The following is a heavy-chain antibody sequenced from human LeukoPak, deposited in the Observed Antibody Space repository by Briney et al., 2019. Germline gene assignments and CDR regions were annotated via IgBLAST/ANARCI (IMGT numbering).Heavy chain of an antibody. CDR2: INPNSGGT. V-gene: IGHV1-2*02. J-gene: IGHJ4*02. CDR3: ARNFYFDSSGYYHY. CDR1: GYTFTGYY. D-gene: IGHD3-22*01. Sequence: ASVKVSCKASGYTFTGYYMHWVRQAPGQGLEWMGWINPNSGGTNYAQKFQGRFTMTRDTSISTAYMELSRLRSDDTAVYYCARNFYFDSSGYYHYWGQGTLVTVSS.